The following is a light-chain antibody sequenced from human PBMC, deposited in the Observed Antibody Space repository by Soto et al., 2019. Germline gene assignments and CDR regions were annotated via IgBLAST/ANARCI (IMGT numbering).Light chain of an antibody. CDR1: QSISSW. CDR3: QQYNLGRT. V-gene: IGKV1-5*01. J-gene: IGKJ1*01. Sequence: LMTKTARTGSASVVNGVLINCRASQSISSWLAWYQQKPGKAPKLLIYDASSLESGVPSRFSGSGSGTEFTLTISSLQPDDFATCYCQQYNLGRTFGQGAKADIK. CDR2: DAS.